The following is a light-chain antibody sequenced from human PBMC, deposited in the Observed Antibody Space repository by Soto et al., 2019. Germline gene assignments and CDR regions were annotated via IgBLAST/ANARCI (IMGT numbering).Light chain of an antibody. Sequence: QSALTQPPSASGTPGQRVTISCSGSSSNIGTNTVTWYQQLPGTAPKLLIYNDDQRPSGVPDRFSGSRSGTSASLAISGLQSEDETDYYCAAWDDNPNGVVCGGGTKLTVL. CDR3: AAWDDNPNGVV. CDR2: NDD. V-gene: IGLV1-44*01. CDR1: SSNIGTNT. J-gene: IGLJ2*01.